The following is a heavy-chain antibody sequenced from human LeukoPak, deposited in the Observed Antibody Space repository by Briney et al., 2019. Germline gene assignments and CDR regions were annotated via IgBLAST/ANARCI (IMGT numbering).Heavy chain of an antibody. J-gene: IGHJ4*02. V-gene: IGHV3-11*06. CDR3: ARDLYGDYVDY. CDR1: GVTFSDYY. D-gene: IGHD4-17*01. CDR2: ISSSISYT. Sequence: GGSLRLSCAASGVTFSDYYMSWIRQAPGKGLEWVSYISSSISYTNYADSVKGRFTISRDKAKNSLYLQMNSLRAEDTAVYYCARDLYGDYVDYWGQGTLVTVSS.